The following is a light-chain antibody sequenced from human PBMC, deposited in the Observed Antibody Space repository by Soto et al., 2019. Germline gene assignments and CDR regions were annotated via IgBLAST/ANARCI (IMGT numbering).Light chain of an antibody. CDR2: AAS. CDR1: QNINNY. J-gene: IGKJ3*01. CDR3: QQSYSSPPLFT. Sequence: DIQMTQSPSSLSAFVGDRVTITCRASQNINNYLNWYQLKPGKAPKLLIYAASSLQSGVPSRFSGSGSGTDFTLTISSLQPEDFATYYCQQSYSSPPLFTFGPGTKVDIK. V-gene: IGKV1-39*01.